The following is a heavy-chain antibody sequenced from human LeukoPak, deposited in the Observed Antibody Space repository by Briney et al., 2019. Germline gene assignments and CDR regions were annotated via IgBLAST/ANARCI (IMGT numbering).Heavy chain of an antibody. V-gene: IGHV3-23*01. CDR3: AKRSGYSSGWFYFNY. J-gene: IGHJ4*02. CDR1: GFTFSSYA. CDR2: ISGSGGST. Sequence: GGSLRLSCAASGFTFSSYAMSWVRQAPGKGLEGVSAISGSGGSTYYADSVKGRFTISRDNSKNTLYLQMNSLRAEDTAVYYCAKRSGYSSGWFYFNYWGQGTLVTVSS. D-gene: IGHD6-19*01.